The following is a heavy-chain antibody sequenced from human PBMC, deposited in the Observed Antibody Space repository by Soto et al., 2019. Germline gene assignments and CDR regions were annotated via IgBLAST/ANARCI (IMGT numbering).Heavy chain of an antibody. CDR3: ARALSSVWYYFDY. D-gene: IGHD6-19*01. CDR1: GFTFSTYA. J-gene: IGHJ4*02. V-gene: IGHV3-30-3*01. Sequence: QVDLVESGGGVVQPGRSLRLSCAASGFTFSTYAMHWVRQAPGKGLEWVAVIAYDGSNKYFADSVKGRFTISRDNSKNTLYRQMNSLRAADTAVYYCARALSSVWYYFDYWGQGTLVTVSS. CDR2: IAYDGSNK.